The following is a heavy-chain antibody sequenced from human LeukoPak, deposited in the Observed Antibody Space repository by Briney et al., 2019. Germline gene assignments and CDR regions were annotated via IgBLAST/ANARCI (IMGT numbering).Heavy chain of an antibody. J-gene: IGHJ6*03. Sequence: GGSLRLSCAASGFTFSNAWMSWVRQAPGKGLEWVGRIKSKTYGGTTDYAAPVKGRFTISRDDSKNTLYLQMNSLKTEDTAVYYCTTLGFWSGYYYYYMDVWGKGTTVTVSS. D-gene: IGHD3-3*01. CDR3: TTLGFWSGYYYYYMDV. CDR2: IKSKTYGGTT. V-gene: IGHV3-15*01. CDR1: GFTFSNAW.